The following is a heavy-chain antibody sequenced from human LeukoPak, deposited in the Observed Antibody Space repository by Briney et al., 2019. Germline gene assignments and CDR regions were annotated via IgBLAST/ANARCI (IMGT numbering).Heavy chain of an antibody. D-gene: IGHD4-23*01. CDR3: TDEKNSVVTEAFDI. V-gene: IGHV3-15*01. CDR1: GFTFSNAW. Sequence: GGSLRLSGAASGFTFSNAWMSWVRQAPGKGLEWVGRIKSKTDGGTTDYAAPVKGRFTISRDDSKNTLYLQMNSLKTEDTAVYYCTDEKNSVVTEAFDIWGQGTMVTVSS. J-gene: IGHJ3*02. CDR2: IKSKTDGGTT.